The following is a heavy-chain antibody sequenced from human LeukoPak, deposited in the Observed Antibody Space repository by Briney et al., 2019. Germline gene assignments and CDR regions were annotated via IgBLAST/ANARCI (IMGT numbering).Heavy chain of an antibody. D-gene: IGHD3-10*01. CDR1: GDSISSSSYY. CDR2: IFHSGST. CDR3: ASQWFGERRGAFDI. J-gene: IGHJ3*02. Sequence: SETLSLTCTVSGDSISSSSYYWGWIRQPPGKGLEWIGSIFHSGSTYYNPSLKSRVTISVDTSKNQFSLKLSSVTAADTAVYYCASQWFGERRGAFDIWGQGTMVTVSS. V-gene: IGHV4-39*07.